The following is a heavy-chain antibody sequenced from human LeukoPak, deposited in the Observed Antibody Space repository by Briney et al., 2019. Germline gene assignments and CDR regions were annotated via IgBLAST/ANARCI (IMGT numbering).Heavy chain of an antibody. CDR2: ISGSGGST. Sequence: PGGSLRPSCAASGFTFSSYAMSWVRQAPGKGLEWVSAISGSGGSTYYADSVKGRFTISRDNSKNTLYLQMNSLRAEDTAVYYCAKAPRGVEYYFDYWGQGTLVTVSS. D-gene: IGHD5-24*01. J-gene: IGHJ4*02. CDR3: AKAPRGVEYYFDY. V-gene: IGHV3-23*01. CDR1: GFTFSSYA.